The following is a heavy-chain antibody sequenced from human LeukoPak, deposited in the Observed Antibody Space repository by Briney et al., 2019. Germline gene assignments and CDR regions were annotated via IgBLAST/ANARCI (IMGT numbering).Heavy chain of an antibody. CDR2: IKEDGSEK. V-gene: IGHV3-7*01. D-gene: IGHD3-9*01. CDR3: ARNYDMED. CDR1: GFTFNDYW. J-gene: IGHJ4*02. Sequence: GGSLRLSCAASGFTFNDYWMSWVRQAPGKGLEWVANIKEDGSEKDYVDSVKGRFTISRDNAKKSLYLQMKSLRAEDTAVYYCARNYDMEDWGQGTLVTVSS.